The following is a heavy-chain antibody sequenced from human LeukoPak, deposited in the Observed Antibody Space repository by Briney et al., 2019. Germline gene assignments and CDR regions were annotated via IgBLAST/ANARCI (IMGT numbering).Heavy chain of an antibody. D-gene: IGHD3-3*01. Sequence: PGGSLRLSFAASGFTFSSYAMSWVRQAPGKGLEWVSAISGSGGSTYYADSVKGRFTISRDNSKDTVYLQMNSLRVDDTALYHCAKSYDTSTSPDHWGQGILVSVSS. CDR2: ISGSGGST. V-gene: IGHV3-23*01. CDR3: AKSYDTSTSPDH. J-gene: IGHJ5*02. CDR1: GFTFSSYA.